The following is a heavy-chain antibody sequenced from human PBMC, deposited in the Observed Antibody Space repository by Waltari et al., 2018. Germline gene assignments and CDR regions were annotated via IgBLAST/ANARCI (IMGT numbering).Heavy chain of an antibody. J-gene: IGHJ3*01. Sequence: QVQLVQSGAEVKKPGASVKVSCKASGYTFTGYYMHWVRQAPGQGLEWMGWINPNSGGTNYAQKFQGRLTITKDSSKNQVVLTITNVDPVDTATYFCAHPLREQWLVAFDLWGQGTLVTVSS. CDR1: GYTFTGYY. CDR3: AHPLREQWLVAFDL. D-gene: IGHD5-18*01. V-gene: IGHV1-2*02. CDR2: INPNSGGT.